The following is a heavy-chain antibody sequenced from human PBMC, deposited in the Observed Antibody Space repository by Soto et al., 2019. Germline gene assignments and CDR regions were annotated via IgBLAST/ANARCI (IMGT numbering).Heavy chain of an antibody. V-gene: IGHV3-73*01. CDR3: TRQQPAWDYYYYGMDV. CDR1: GFTFSGPA. Sequence: PGGSLRLPCAASGFTFSGPAMHRVRQASGKGLEWVGRIRSKANSYATAYAASVKGRFTISRDDSKNTAYLQMNSLKTEDTAVYYCTRQQPAWDYYYYGMDVWGQGTTVTVSS. CDR2: IRSKANSYAT. J-gene: IGHJ6*02.